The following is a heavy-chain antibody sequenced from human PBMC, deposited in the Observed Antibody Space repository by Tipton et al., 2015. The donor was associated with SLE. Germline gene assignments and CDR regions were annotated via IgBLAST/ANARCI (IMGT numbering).Heavy chain of an antibody. CDR3: AREAYCGGDCYSPFDH. CDR2: IYSGGST. V-gene: IGHV3-23*03. J-gene: IGHJ4*02. CDR1: GFTFSSYG. Sequence: SLRLSCAASGFTFSSYGMNWVRQVPGKGLEWVSVIYSGGSTYYADSVKGRFSISRDNSKNTLYLQMNSLRPEDTAVYYCAREAYCGGDCYSPFDHWGQGTLVTVSS. D-gene: IGHD2-21*01.